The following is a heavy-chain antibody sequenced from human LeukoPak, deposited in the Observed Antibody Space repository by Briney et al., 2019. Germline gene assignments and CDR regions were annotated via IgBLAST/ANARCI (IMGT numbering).Heavy chain of an antibody. J-gene: IGHJ5*02. CDR3: ARGGGYGLSFDP. CDR1: GFTFSNYA. V-gene: IGHV3-23*01. CDR2: ISGSGGST. D-gene: IGHD3-22*01. Sequence: PGGSLRLSCAASGFTFSNYAMSWARQAPGKGLEWVSAISGSGGSTYYADSVKGRFTISRDNAKNSLYLQMNSLRAEDTAVYYCARGGGYGLSFDPWGQGTLVTVSS.